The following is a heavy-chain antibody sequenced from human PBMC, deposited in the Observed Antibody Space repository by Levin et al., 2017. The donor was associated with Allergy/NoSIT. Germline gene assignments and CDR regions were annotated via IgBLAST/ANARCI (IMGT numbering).Heavy chain of an antibody. J-gene: IGHJ4*02. Sequence: SCAASGFTFSTYAIHWVRQAPGKGLEWVALISYDGTNKYYTDSVKGRFTLSRDNSKSTLYLQMNSLRPEDTAVYYCARDQLACGMITFGGNDYWGQGTLVTVSS. V-gene: IGHV3-30*04. CDR1: GFTFSTYA. CDR2: ISYDGTNK. CDR3: ARDQLACGMITFGGNDY. D-gene: IGHD3-16*01.